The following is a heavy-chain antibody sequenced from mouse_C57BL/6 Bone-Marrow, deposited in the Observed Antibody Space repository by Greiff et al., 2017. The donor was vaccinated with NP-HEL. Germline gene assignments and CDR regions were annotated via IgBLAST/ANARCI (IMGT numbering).Heavy chain of an antibody. CDR2: ISNGGGST. Sequence: EVQRVESGGGLVQPGGSLKLSCAASGFTFSDYYMYWVRQTPEKRLEWVAYISNGGGSTYYLDNVKGRFTISRVNSKNTLYLQMSSLKTEDTAMYYCARHGRDYAMDYWGQGTSVTVSS. CDR1: GFTFSDYY. CDR3: ARHGRDYAMDY. J-gene: IGHJ4*01. V-gene: IGHV5-12*01.